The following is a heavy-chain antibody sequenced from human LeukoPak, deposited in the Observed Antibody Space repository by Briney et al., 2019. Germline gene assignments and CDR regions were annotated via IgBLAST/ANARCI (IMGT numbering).Heavy chain of an antibody. CDR3: ATGPETGTIGSSVLRSDH. CDR2: INASGGST. V-gene: IGHV1-46*01. CDR1: GYTFTSYY. J-gene: IGHJ4*02. D-gene: IGHD1-1*01. Sequence: ASVKVSCTASGYTFTSYYMHWVRQAPGQGLEWMGIINASGGSTSYAQKFQGRVTMTRDTSTSTVYMELSSLRSEDTAVYYCATGPETGTIGSSVLRSDHWGQGTLVTVSS.